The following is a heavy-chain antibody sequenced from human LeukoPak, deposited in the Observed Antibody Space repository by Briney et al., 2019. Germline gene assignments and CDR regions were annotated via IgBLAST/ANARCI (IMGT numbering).Heavy chain of an antibody. Sequence: ASVKVSCMASGYTFTSYGISWVRQAPGQGLEWMGWINAYNGNTNYAQKLKGRVTTTTDTSTSTAYMELRSLRSDDTAVYYCARDLTVAAEYFQHWGQGTLVTVSS. D-gene: IGHD6-19*01. V-gene: IGHV1-18*01. J-gene: IGHJ1*01. CDR3: ARDLTVAAEYFQH. CDR2: INAYNGNT. CDR1: GYTFTSYG.